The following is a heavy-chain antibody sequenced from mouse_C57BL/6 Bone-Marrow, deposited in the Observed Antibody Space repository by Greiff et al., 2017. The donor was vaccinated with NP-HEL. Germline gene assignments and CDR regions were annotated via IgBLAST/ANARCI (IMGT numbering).Heavy chain of an antibody. CDR2: ISSGGSYT. CDR3: ARHGNWYFDV. J-gene: IGHJ1*03. D-gene: IGHD1-1*02. CDR1: GFTFSSYG. V-gene: IGHV5-6*01. Sequence: EVMLVESGGDLVKPGGSLKLSCAASGFTFSSYGMSWVRQTPDKRLEWVATISSGGSYTYYPDSVKGRFTISRDNAKNTLYLQMSSLKSEDTAMYYCARHGNWYFDVWGTGTTVTVSS.